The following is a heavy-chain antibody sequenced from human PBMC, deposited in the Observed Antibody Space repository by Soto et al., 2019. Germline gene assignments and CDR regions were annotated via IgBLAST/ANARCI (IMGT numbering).Heavy chain of an antibody. Sequence: GGSLRLSCAASGFTFSSYWMHWVRQAPGKGLVWVSRINSDGSSTSYADSVKGRFTISRDNAKNTLYLQMNSLRAEDTAVYYCARDAVQSGGLWVYYYYGMDGWGQGTTVTVSS. CDR2: INSDGSST. CDR1: GFTFSSYW. D-gene: IGHD1-1*01. CDR3: ARDAVQSGGLWVYYYYGMDG. J-gene: IGHJ6*02. V-gene: IGHV3-74*01.